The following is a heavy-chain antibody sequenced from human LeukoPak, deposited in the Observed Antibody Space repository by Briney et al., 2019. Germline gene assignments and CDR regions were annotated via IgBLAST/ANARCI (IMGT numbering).Heavy chain of an antibody. V-gene: IGHV4-34*01. CDR3: ARGQSGYSYGYYYYYYMDV. CDR2: INHSGST. J-gene: IGHJ6*03. Sequence: SETLSLTCAVYGGSFSGYYWSWIRQPPGKGLEWIGEINHSGSTNYNPSLKSRVIISVDTSKNQFSLKLSSVTAADTAVYYCARGQSGYSYGYYYYYYMDVWGKGTTVTVSS. D-gene: IGHD5-18*01. CDR1: GGSFSGYY.